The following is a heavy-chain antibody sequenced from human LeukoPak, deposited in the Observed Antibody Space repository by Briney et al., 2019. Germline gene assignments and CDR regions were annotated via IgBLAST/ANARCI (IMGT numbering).Heavy chain of an antibody. J-gene: IGHJ5*02. V-gene: IGHV1-2*02. CDR3: ATASVTRMRDP. Sequence: GASVKDSCKASRYDFHDLYFHWVRQAPGQGLEWMGWINPYSGASIYAQKFQGRVTMETSSSTVYMQLSRLRYDDTAVYYCATASVTRMRDPWGQGTLVTVSS. CDR1: RYDFHDLY. CDR2: INPYSGAS.